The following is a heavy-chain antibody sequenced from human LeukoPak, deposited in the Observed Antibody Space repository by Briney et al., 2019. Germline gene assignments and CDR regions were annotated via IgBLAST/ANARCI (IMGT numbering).Heavy chain of an antibody. CDR2: ISYDGSNK. Sequence: GGSLRLSCAASGFTFSSYGMHWVRQAPGKGLEWVAVISYDGSNKYYADSVKGRFTISRDNSKNTLYLQMNSLRAEDTAVYYCAKDGIEIAVSYSYNYYYYMDVWGKGTTVTVSS. J-gene: IGHJ6*03. V-gene: IGHV3-30*18. CDR1: GFTFSSYG. CDR3: AKDGIEIAVSYSYNYYYYMDV. D-gene: IGHD5-24*01.